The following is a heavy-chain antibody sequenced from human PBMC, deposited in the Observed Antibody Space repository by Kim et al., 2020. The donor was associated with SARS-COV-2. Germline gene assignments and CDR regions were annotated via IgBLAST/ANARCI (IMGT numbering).Heavy chain of an antibody. CDR3: ARGEQLWDAFDI. CDR2: IYTSGST. J-gene: IGHJ3*02. CDR1: GGSISSGSYY. V-gene: IGHV4-61*02. D-gene: IGHD6-13*01. Sequence: SETLSLTCTVSGGSISSGSYYWSWIRQPAGKGLEWIGRIYTSGSTNYNPSLKSRVTISVDTSKNQFSLKLSSVTAADTAVYYCARGEQLWDAFDIWGQGTMVTVSS.